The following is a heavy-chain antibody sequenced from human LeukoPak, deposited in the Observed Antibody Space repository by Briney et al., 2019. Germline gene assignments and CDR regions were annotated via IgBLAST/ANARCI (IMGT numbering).Heavy chain of an antibody. J-gene: IGHJ4*02. V-gene: IGHV4-34*01. CDR3: ARGRSPCPDDY. Sequence: SETLSLTCAVYGGSLSGYYWSWIRQPPGKGLEWIGEINHSGSTNYNPSLKSRVTMSVDTSKNQFSLKLSSVTAADTAVYYCARGRSPCPDDYWGQGTLVTVSS. CDR2: INHSGST. CDR1: GGSLSGYY.